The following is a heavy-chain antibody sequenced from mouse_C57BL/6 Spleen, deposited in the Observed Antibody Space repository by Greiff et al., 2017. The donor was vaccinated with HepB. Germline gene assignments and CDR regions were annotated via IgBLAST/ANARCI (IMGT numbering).Heavy chain of an antibody. CDR3: ARGGFYYYGPWAMDY. J-gene: IGHJ4*01. V-gene: IGHV1-54*01. CDR1: GYAFTNYL. D-gene: IGHD1-1*01. CDR2: INPGSGGT. Sequence: QVQLKESGAELVRPGTSVKVSCKASGYAFTNYLIEWVKQRPGQGLEWIGVINPGSGGTNYNEKFKGKATLTADKSSSTAYMQLSSLTSEDSAVYFCARGGFYYYGPWAMDYCGQGTSVTVSS.